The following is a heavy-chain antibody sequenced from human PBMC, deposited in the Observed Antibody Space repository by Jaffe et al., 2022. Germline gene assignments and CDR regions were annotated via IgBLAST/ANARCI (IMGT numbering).Heavy chain of an antibody. D-gene: IGHD3-10*01. CDR1: GFSLSTSGVA. Sequence: QITLKESGPTLVKPTQTLTLTCTFSGFSLSTSGVAVGWIRQPPGKALECLALIYWDDDKHYSPSLKSRLTLTKDTSKNQVVLTMTNMDPVDTATYYCVHTLGWFGQLYYFDFWGQGTLVTVSS. J-gene: IGHJ4*02. CDR3: VHTLGWFGQLYYFDF. V-gene: IGHV2-5*02. CDR2: IYWDDDK.